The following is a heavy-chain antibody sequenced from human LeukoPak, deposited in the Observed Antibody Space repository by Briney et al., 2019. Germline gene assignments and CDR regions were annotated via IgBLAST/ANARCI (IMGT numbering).Heavy chain of an antibody. CDR2: ISGNGGRT. J-gene: IGHJ5*02. CDR3: AKEPYSSGCFDP. V-gene: IGHV3-23*01. CDR1: GFTFSNYA. Sequence: QAGVSLRLSCAASGFTFSNYAMSWIRQAPGKGLEWVSAISGNGGRTYYADSVKGRFTISRDNSKNTLYLQMNSLRAEDTAVYYCAKEPYSSGCFDPWGQGTLVTV. D-gene: IGHD6-19*01.